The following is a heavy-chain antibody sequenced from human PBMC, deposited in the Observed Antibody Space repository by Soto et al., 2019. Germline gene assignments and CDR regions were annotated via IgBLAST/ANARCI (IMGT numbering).Heavy chain of an antibody. J-gene: IGHJ4*02. CDR2: ISYDGSNK. CDR3: AKEGPYYGSGSYYNAFDY. CDR1: GFTFSSYG. Sequence: LRLSCAASGFTFSSYGMHWVRQAPGKGLEWVAVISYDGSNKYYADSVKGRFTISRDNSKNTLYLQMNSLRAEDTAVYYCAKEGPYYGSGSYYNAFDYWGQGTLVTVSS. D-gene: IGHD3-10*01. V-gene: IGHV3-30*18.